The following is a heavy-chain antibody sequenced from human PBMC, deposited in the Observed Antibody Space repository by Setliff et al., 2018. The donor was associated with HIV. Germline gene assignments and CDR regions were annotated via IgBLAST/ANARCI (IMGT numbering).Heavy chain of an antibody. D-gene: IGHD6-19*01. CDR2: SSGNTI. V-gene: IGHV3-43*01. Sequence: GGSLRLSCVASGFIFDDYTMHWVRQRPGKGLEWVSLSSGNTIYETDSVKGRFTISRDNSKNTVYLQMSSVTTDDTAIYHCLSSTWLGSWGQGTLVTVSS. J-gene: IGHJ5*02. CDR3: LSSTWLGS. CDR1: GFIFDDYT.